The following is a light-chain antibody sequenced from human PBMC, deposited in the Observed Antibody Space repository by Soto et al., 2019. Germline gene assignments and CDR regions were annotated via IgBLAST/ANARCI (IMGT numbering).Light chain of an antibody. Sequence: QSALTQPPSASGSPGQSVTISCTGTRSDVGDNYVSWYQQHLGKAPKLIIYEVSQRPSGVPDRFSGSKSGNTASLTASGLQTEDEADYYCSAYAGSNNFVFGSGNKLTVL. J-gene: IGLJ1*01. V-gene: IGLV2-8*01. CDR1: RSDVGDNY. CDR2: EVS. CDR3: SAYAGSNNFV.